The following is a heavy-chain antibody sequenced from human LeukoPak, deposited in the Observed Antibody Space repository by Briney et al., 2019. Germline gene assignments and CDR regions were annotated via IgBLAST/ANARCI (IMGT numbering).Heavy chain of an antibody. J-gene: IGHJ4*02. D-gene: IGHD1-26*01. V-gene: IGHV4-38-2*02. Sequence: SETLSLTCTVSGYSISSGYYWGWIRQPPGKGLEWIGSIYHSGSTYYNPSLKSRVTISVDTSKNQFSLKLSSVTAADTAVYYCARDSGATLFDYWGQGTLVTVSS. CDR1: GYSISSGYY. CDR2: IYHSGST. CDR3: ARDSGATLFDY.